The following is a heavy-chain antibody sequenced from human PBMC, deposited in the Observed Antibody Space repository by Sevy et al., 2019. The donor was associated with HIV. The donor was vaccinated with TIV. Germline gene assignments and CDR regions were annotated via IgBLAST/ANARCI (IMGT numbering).Heavy chain of an antibody. V-gene: IGHV4-34*01. J-gene: IGHJ3*02. CDR2: INHSGST. D-gene: IGHD2-2*01. CDR3: ARGTRGDALDI. Sequence: SETLSLSCAVYGGSFSSNFWSWIRQPPGKGLEWIGEINHSGSTNYNPSLKSRVTISLDTSKNQFSLNLSSVTAADTVVYYCARGTRGDALDIWAKGRWSPSPQ. CDR1: GGSFSSNF.